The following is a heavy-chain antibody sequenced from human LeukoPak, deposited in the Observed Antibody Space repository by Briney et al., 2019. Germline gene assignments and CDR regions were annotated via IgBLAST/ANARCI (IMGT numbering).Heavy chain of an antibody. CDR1: GGSINSSGYY. J-gene: IGHJ4*02. Sequence: SETLSLTCTVSGGSINSSGYYWGCIRQPPGKGLEWVGSHYYGGSTYYNPSLRSRVTISVDTSKNQFSLRLNSVTAADTAVYYCARRIGTNAYYYDSNGYYAYWGQGTLVTVSS. CDR3: ARRIGTNAYYYDSNGYYAY. D-gene: IGHD3-22*01. V-gene: IGHV4-39*01. CDR2: HYYGGST.